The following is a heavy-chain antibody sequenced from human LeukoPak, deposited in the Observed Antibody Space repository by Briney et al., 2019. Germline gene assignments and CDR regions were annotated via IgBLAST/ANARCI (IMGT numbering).Heavy chain of an antibody. Sequence: ASVKVSCKSSGYTFTGYYMHWVRQAPGQGLEWMGLVNPNSGGTNYAQKFQGRVNMTRDTSISTDYMELSRLRSDDTAVYYCARGRIVGATIDYWGQGTLVTVSS. J-gene: IGHJ4*02. V-gene: IGHV1-2*02. CDR3: ARGRIVGATIDY. CDR1: GYTFTGYY. D-gene: IGHD1-26*01. CDR2: VNPNSGGT.